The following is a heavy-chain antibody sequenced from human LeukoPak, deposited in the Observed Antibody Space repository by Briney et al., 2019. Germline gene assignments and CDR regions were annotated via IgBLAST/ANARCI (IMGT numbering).Heavy chain of an antibody. CDR2: ISYDGSNE. Sequence: GRSLRLSCAASGFTFSSYVMHWVRQAPGKGLEWVAIISYDGSNEYYADSVKGRFTISRDNSRNTLYLQMNSLRAADTAVYYCARDPAYYYDSSGYYLLFYWGQGTLVTVSS. CDR1: GFTFSSYV. CDR3: ARDPAYYYDSSGYYLLFY. V-gene: IGHV3-30*04. D-gene: IGHD3-22*01. J-gene: IGHJ4*02.